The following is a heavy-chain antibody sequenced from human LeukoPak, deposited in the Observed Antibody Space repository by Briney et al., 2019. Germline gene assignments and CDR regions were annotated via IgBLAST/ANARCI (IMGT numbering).Heavy chain of an antibody. CDR3: AKGRYYGSGSNDFYFDL. Sequence: PGGSLRLSCAASGFTFSNYAMSWVRQAPGKGLEWVSVISGGGGNTYYADSVKGRFTISRDNSKNTLYLQMNSLRAEDTAVYYCAKGRYYGSGSNDFYFDLWGRGTLVTVSS. V-gene: IGHV3-23*01. CDR2: ISGGGGNT. J-gene: IGHJ2*01. D-gene: IGHD3-10*01. CDR1: GFTFSNYA.